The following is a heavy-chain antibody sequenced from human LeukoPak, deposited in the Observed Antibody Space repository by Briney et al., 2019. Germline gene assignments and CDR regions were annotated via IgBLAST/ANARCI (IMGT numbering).Heavy chain of an antibody. CDR2: INHSGST. J-gene: IGHJ4*02. CDR3: ASGGYYFDY. CDR1: GGSFSGYY. Sequence: SETLSLTCAVYGGSFSGYYWSWIRQPPGKGLEWIGEINHSGSTNYNPSLKSRVTISVDRSKNQFSLKLSSVTAADTAVYYCASGGYYFDYWGQGTLVTVSS. D-gene: IGHD3-22*01. V-gene: IGHV4-34*01.